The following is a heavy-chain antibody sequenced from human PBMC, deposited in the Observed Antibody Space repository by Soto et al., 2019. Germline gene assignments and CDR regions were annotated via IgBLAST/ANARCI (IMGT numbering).Heavy chain of an antibody. Sequence: GGSLRLSCAASGFTFTRYSMNWVRQAPGKGLEWVSSISSTTNYIYYGDSMKGRFTISRDNAKDSLYLEMNSLRAEDTAVYYCARESEDLTSNFDYWGQGTLVTVSS. CDR3: ARESEDLTSNFDY. J-gene: IGHJ4*02. V-gene: IGHV3-21*06. CDR1: GFTFTRYS. CDR2: ISSTTNYI.